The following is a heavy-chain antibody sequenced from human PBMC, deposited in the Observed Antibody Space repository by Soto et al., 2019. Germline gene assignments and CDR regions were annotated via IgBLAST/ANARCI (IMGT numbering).Heavy chain of an antibody. Sequence: ESLKISCKGSGYSFTSYWISWVRQMPGKGLEWMGRIDPSDSYTNYSPSFQGHVTISADKSISTAYLQWSSLKASDTAMYYCATEWIQMNGAGRFDPWGQGNLVTVSS. CDR3: ATEWIQMNGAGRFDP. D-gene: IGHD5-18*01. V-gene: IGHV5-10-1*01. CDR1: GYSFTSYW. J-gene: IGHJ5*02. CDR2: IDPSDSYT.